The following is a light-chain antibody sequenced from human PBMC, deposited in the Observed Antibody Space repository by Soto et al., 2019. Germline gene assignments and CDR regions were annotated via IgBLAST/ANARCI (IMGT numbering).Light chain of an antibody. CDR2: STT. Sequence: QSVLTQPPSASGTPGQKVTISCSGNTSNIGSNTVNWYQQFPGTAPKFLIFSTTQRPSGVPARFSGSKSGTPASLAIGGLQPDDEAHYYCGAWDNSLKGWVFGGGTKLTVL. J-gene: IGLJ3*02. CDR1: TSNIGSNT. V-gene: IGLV1-44*01. CDR3: GAWDNSLKGWV.